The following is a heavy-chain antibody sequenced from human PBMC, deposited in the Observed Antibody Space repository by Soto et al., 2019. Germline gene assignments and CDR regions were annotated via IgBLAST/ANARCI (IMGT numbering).Heavy chain of an antibody. CDR2: ISGSGGNT. CDR1: GFTFSSYA. Sequence: EVQLLESGGGLVQPGGSLRLSCAASGFTFSSYAMSWVRQAPGKGLEWVSGISGSGGNTYYADSVKGRFTISRDNSKNTLYLEMNSLRAEDTAVYYCAKWRWELRYFDLWGRGTLVSVSS. V-gene: IGHV3-23*01. CDR3: AKWRWELRYFDL. D-gene: IGHD1-26*01. J-gene: IGHJ2*01.